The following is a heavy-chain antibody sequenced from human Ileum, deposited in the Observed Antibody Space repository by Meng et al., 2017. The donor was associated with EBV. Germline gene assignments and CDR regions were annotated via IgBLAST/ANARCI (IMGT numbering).Heavy chain of an antibody. CDR1: GGSFSGYD. V-gene: IGHV4-34*01. J-gene: IGHJ4*02. Sequence: HEQQQHGVRRLCKPSETLSLTCAVYGGSFSGYDWSWIRQPPGKGLELIGEINHSGSTHYTPSLKRRVTISVDTSKNQFSLKLSSVTAADTAVYYCARGNKVSDRGFDYWGQGTLVTVSS. CDR3: ARGNKVSDRGFDY. CDR2: INHSGST. D-gene: IGHD3-10*01.